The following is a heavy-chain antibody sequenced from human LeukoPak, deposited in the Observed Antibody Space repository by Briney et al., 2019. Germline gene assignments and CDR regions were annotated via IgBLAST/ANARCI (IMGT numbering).Heavy chain of an antibody. CDR2: IWYDGSNK. CDR1: GFTFSSYG. V-gene: IGHV3-33*01. Sequence: GGSLRLSCAASGFTFSSYGMHWVRQAPGKGLEWVAVIWYDGSNKYYAASVKGRFTISRDNSKNTLYLQMNSLRAEDTAVYYCAREGVDTAMDAFDIWGQGTMVTVSS. J-gene: IGHJ3*02. D-gene: IGHD5-18*01. CDR3: AREGVDTAMDAFDI.